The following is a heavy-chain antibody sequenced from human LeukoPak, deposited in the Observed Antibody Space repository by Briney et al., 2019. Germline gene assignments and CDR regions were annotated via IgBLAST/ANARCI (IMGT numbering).Heavy chain of an antibody. V-gene: IGHV3-23*01. CDR2: ISSTGGTT. D-gene: IGHD2-15*01. CDR1: GFTFSDYG. CDR3: AKNGDRGAYCSGGSCYPYYYYYMDV. Sequence: GGSLRLSCAASGFTFSDYGMSWVRQAPGKGLEWVSSISSTGGTTYYADSVKGRFTISRDNSKNTLFLQVNSLRAEDTAIYYCAKNGDRGAYCSGGSCYPYYYYYMDVWGKGTTVTISS. J-gene: IGHJ6*03.